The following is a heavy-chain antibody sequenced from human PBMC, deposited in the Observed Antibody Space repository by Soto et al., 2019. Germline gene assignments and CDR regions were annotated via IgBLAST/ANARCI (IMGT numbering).Heavy chain of an antibody. V-gene: IGHV3-23*01. CDR2: ISGSGGST. CDR1: GFTFSSYA. CDR3: AKDNYGGNSVYYYGMDV. Sequence: GGSLRLSCAASGFTFSSYAMSRVRQAPGKGLEWVSAISGSGGSTYYADSVKGRFTISRDNSKNTLYLQMNSLRAEDTAVYYCAKDNYGGNSVYYYGMDVWGQGTTVTVSS. J-gene: IGHJ6*02. D-gene: IGHD4-17*01.